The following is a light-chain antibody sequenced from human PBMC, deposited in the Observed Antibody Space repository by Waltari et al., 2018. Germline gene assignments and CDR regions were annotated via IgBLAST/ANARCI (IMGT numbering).Light chain of an antibody. CDR2: GAS. V-gene: IGKV3-20*01. CDR3: QHYLRLPVT. Sequence: EIVLTQSPGPLSLSLGERATVSCRASQSVSRALAWYQQKPGQAPRRLIYGASTRATGIPDRFSGSGSGTDFSLTISRLEPDDFAVYYCQHYLRLPVTFGQGTTVEI. CDR1: QSVSRA. J-gene: IGKJ1*01.